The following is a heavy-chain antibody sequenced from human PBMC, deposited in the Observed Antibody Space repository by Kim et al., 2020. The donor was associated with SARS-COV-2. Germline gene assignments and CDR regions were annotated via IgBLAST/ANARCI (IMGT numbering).Heavy chain of an antibody. J-gene: IGHJ3*02. Sequence: SLRLSCAASGFTFDDYAMHWVRQAPGKGLEWVSGISWNSGSIGYADSVKGRFTISRDNAKNSLYLQMNSLRAEDTALYYCAKIAAGDAFDIWGQGTMV. CDR3: AKIAAGDAFDI. CDR1: GFTFDDYA. CDR2: ISWNSGSI. D-gene: IGHD6-13*01. V-gene: IGHV3-9*01.